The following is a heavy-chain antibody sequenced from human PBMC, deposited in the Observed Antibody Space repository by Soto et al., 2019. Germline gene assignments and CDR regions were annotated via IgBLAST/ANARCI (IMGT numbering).Heavy chain of an antibody. CDR3: AKVRFGRGILSNTMDV. V-gene: IGHV3-30*18. D-gene: IGHD3-16*01. CDR2: ISYDGGNK. J-gene: IGHJ6*02. Sequence: QVLLVESGGGVVQPGRSLRLSCAASGFTFRSSGMHWVRQAPGKGLEWVAVISYDGGNKYYGDSVRGRFTISRDNSNNTLYLEMKSLRVEDTAVYYCAKVRFGRGILSNTMDVWGQGTTVTVSS. CDR1: GFTFRSSG.